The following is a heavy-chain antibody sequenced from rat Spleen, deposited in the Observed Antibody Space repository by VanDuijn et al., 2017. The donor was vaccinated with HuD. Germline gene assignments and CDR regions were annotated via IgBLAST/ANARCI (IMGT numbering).Heavy chain of an antibody. V-gene: IGHV2-30*01. Sequence: QVQLKESGPGLMQPSQTLSLTCTVSGFSLATYNVHWVRQSTGKALEWLGIMWTAGNADYNPALKSRLSITRDTSESQVFLKMNSLQPEDTGTYYCARHGGRWFAYWGQGTQVAVSS. CDR1: GFSLATYN. CDR3: ARHGGRWFAY. CDR2: MWTAGNA. J-gene: IGHJ3*01. D-gene: IGHD5-1*01.